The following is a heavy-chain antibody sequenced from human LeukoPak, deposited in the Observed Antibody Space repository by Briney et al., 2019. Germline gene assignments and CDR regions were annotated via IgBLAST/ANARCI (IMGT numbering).Heavy chain of an antibody. D-gene: IGHD3-22*01. Sequence: QPGGSLRLSCAASGFTFSSYGMHWVRQAPGKGLEWVAVIWYDGSNKYYADSVKGRFTISRDNPKNTLYLQMNSLRAEDTAVYYCARERDSSGYYGDYWGQGTLVTVSS. CDR2: IWYDGSNK. V-gene: IGHV3-33*01. CDR1: GFTFSSYG. J-gene: IGHJ4*02. CDR3: ARERDSSGYYGDY.